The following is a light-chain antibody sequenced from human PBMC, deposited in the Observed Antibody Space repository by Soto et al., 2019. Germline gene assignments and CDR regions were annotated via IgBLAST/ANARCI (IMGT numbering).Light chain of an antibody. CDR2: WAS. CDR3: QQYYSPWT. Sequence: DIVMTQSPDSLAVSLGERATTNCKSSQSVLYSSNNKNYLAWYQQKPGQPPKLLIYWASTRESGVPDRFSGSGSGTDFTLTISSLQAEDVAVYYCQQYYSPWTFGQGTKVELK. V-gene: IGKV4-1*01. CDR1: QSVLYSSNNKNY. J-gene: IGKJ1*01.